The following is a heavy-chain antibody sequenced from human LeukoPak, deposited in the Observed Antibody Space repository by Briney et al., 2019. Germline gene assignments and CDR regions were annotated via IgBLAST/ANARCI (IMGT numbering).Heavy chain of an antibody. D-gene: IGHD3-3*01. CDR1: GGTFSDYA. CDR3: AGIPVFGVVLHQEPV. CDR2: FIPILGTA. Sequence: SVKVSCKASGGTFSDYALNWVRQAPGQGLEWMGVFIPILGTANSTQKFQDRVTITADISTNTVYMELSKDTAVYFCAGIPVFGVVLHQEPVWGKGTTVTVSS. J-gene: IGHJ6*04. V-gene: IGHV1-69*10.